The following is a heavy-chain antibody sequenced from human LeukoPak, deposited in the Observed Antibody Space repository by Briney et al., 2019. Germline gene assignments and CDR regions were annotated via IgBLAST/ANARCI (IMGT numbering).Heavy chain of an antibody. CDR1: GFTFSSYW. Sequence: PGGSLRLSCAASGFTFSSYWMLWVRQAPEKGLVWVSRINSDGSSTSYADSVKGRFTVSRDNAKNTLYLEMNSMRAEDTAVYYCARWRSVSSEFDYWGQGTLVTVSS. CDR3: ARWRSVSSEFDY. J-gene: IGHJ4*02. CDR2: INSDGSST. V-gene: IGHV3-74*01. D-gene: IGHD5/OR15-5a*01.